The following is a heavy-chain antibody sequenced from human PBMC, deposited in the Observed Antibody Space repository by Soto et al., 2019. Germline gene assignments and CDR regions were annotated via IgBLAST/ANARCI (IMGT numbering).Heavy chain of an antibody. D-gene: IGHD4-17*01. CDR2: IIPIFGTA. Sequence: QVQLVQSGAEAKKPGSSVKVSCKASGGTFSSYAISWVRQAPGQGLEWMGGIIPIFGTANYAQKFQGRVTINADESTSTAYMELSSLRSEDTAVYYCAASVTTPYGMDVWGQGTTVTVSS. V-gene: IGHV1-69*12. CDR1: GGTFSSYA. J-gene: IGHJ6*02. CDR3: AASVTTPYGMDV.